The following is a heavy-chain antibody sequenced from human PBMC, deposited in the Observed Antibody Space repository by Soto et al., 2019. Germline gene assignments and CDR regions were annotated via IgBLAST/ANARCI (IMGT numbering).Heavy chain of an antibody. J-gene: IGHJ6*01. CDR1: GYTFTSYD. Sequence: QVQLVQSGAEVKKPGASVKVSCKASGYTFTSYDINWVRQATGQGLEWMGWMNPNSGNTGYAQKFRGRVTMTRNTTRSRAYMELSSRRSEDAAVYHCARGTTGTTSMAVWGQGTRVTVSS. D-gene: IGHD1-1*01. CDR3: ARGTTGTTSMAV. V-gene: IGHV1-8*01. CDR2: MNPNSGNT.